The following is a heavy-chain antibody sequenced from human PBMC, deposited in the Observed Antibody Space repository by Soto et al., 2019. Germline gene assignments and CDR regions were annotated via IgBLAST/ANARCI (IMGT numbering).Heavy chain of an antibody. D-gene: IGHD5-12*01. CDR1: GGTFSSYA. J-gene: IGHJ6*02. Sequence: GASVKVSCKASGGTFSSYAISWVRQAPGQGLEWMGGIIPIFGTANYAQKFQGRVTITADESTSTAYMELSSLRSEDTAVYYCAREDMATIKDYYYYGMDVWGQGTTGTVSS. CDR2: IIPIFGTA. CDR3: AREDMATIKDYYYYGMDV. V-gene: IGHV1-69*13.